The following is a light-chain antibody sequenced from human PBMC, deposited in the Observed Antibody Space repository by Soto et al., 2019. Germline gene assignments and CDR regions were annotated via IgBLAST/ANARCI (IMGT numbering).Light chain of an antibody. CDR2: GTS. CDR3: QQRYSPLPTWT. V-gene: IGKV1-39*01. Sequence: DIQMTQSPSSLSASVGDRVTITFRASQSINNYFYWYQQKPGKAPKILIYGTSSLQSGVPSRFSDSGSATEFTLTISSRQPEDFATYYCQQRYSPLPTWTLGQGTQVQIK. CDR1: QSINNY. J-gene: IGKJ1*01.